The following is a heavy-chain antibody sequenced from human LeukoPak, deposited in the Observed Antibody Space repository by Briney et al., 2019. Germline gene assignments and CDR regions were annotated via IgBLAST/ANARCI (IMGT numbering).Heavy chain of an antibody. CDR2: IWYDGSNE. D-gene: IGHD2-2*01. Sequence: GGSLRLSCAASGFTFRNHGMHWVRQAPGKGLEWVAVIWYDGSNEYYADSVKGRFTISRDNSKNTLYLQMNSLRDEDTAIYYCARDRSSTYCDPWGQGTVVTVSS. V-gene: IGHV3-33*01. J-gene: IGHJ4*02. CDR1: GFTFRNHG. CDR3: ARDRSSTYCDP.